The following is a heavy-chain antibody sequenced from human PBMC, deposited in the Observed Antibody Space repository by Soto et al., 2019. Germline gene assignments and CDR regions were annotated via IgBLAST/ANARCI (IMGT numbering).Heavy chain of an antibody. CDR2: ISNSGDTV. Sequence: EVQLVESGGGLVQPGGSLRLSCAASGFSFSSYSMNWVRQAPGKGLEWVSYISNSGDTVYYADSVKGRFTISRDNAKNSLYLQMHSLRAEDTALYYCARPRGYSYGYSDYWGQGTLVTVSS. V-gene: IGHV3-48*01. CDR3: ARPRGYSYGYSDY. J-gene: IGHJ4*02. D-gene: IGHD5-18*01. CDR1: GFSFSSYS.